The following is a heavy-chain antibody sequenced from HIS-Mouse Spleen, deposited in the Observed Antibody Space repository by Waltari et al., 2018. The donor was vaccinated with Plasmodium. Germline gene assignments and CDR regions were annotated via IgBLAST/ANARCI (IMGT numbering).Heavy chain of an antibody. CDR3: ARGSAAAGPFDY. J-gene: IGHJ4*02. Sequence: QVQLQQWGAGLLKPSATLSLTCAVYGGSFSGYYWSWIRQPPGKGLEWIGEINHSGSTNYNPSLKSRVTISVDTSKNQFSLKLSSVTAADTAVYYCARGSAAAGPFDYWGQGTLVTVSS. D-gene: IGHD6-13*01. V-gene: IGHV4-34*01. CDR1: GGSFSGYY. CDR2: INHSGST.